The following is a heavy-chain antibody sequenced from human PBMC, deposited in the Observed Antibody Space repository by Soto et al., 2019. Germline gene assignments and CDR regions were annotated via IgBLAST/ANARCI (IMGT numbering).Heavy chain of an antibody. J-gene: IGHJ4*02. Sequence: GGSVRLSCAASGFTFSSYAMSWVRRAPGKGLEWVSAISGSGGSTYYADSVKGRFTISRDNSKNTLYLQMNSLRAEDTAVYYCASAAAAGCFDYWGQGTLVTVSS. D-gene: IGHD6-13*01. CDR1: GFTFSSYA. CDR2: ISGSGGST. V-gene: IGHV3-23*01. CDR3: ASAAAAGCFDY.